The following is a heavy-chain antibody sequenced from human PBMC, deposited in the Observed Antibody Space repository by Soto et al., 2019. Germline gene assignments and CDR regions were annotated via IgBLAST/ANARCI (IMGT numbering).Heavy chain of an antibody. Sequence: QVQLVPSGAEVKKPGSSVRVSCKASGGTPSNSAFSWVRQAPGQLLEWMGGIIPVFGIVKYAQNLEGRVTTTEDESTNSAYMELSSLRYEDRAVYYWASGRIVVVGSRAYYGMDVWGQGTTVTVSS. CDR3: ASGRIVVVGSRAYYGMDV. CDR1: GGTPSNSA. CDR2: IIPVFGIV. V-gene: IGHV1-69*01. D-gene: IGHD6-19*01. J-gene: IGHJ6*02.